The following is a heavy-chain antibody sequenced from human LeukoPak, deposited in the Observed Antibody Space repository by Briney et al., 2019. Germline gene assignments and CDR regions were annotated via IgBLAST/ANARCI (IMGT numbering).Heavy chain of an antibody. D-gene: IGHD3-10*01. CDR1: GYTFTIYG. CDR3: AMRRGSGSYIDFDY. V-gene: IGHV1-69*13. J-gene: IGHJ4*02. Sequence: ASVKVSCKASGYTFTIYGISWVRQAPGQGLEWMGGIIPIFGTANYAQKFQGRVTITADESTSTAYMELSSLRSEDTAVYYCAMRRGSGSYIDFDYWGQGTLVTVSS. CDR2: IIPIFGTA.